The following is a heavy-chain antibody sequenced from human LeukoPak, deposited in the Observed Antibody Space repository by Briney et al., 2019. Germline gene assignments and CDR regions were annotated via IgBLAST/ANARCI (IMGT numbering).Heavy chain of an antibody. CDR2: INPNSGGT. CDR1: GYTFTGYY. CDR3: ALGYYDSSGYWLAFDI. Sequence: GASVKVSCKASGYTFTGYYMHWVRQAPGQGLEWMGWINPNSGGTNYAQKFQGRVTMTRDTSISTAYMELSRLRSDDTAVYYCALGYYDSSGYWLAFDIWGQGTMVTVSS. J-gene: IGHJ3*02. D-gene: IGHD3-22*01. V-gene: IGHV1-2*02.